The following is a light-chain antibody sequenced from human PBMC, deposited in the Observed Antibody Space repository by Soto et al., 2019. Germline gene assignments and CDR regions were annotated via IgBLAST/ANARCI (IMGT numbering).Light chain of an antibody. CDR3: QQASSFPLP. V-gene: IGKV1-12*01. J-gene: IGKJ4*01. CDR2: GAT. Sequence: IQMTQSPSSVSAAVGDRVTITCRASPVISSWLAWYQQRPGTAPKLLIYGATTLRSGVPSRFSGSESGTEFTLTITSLQPEDSATYYCQQASSFPLPFGGGTKVEVQ. CDR1: PVISSW.